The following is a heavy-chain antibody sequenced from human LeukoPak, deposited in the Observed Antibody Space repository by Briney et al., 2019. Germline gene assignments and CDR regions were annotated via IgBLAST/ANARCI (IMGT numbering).Heavy chain of an antibody. D-gene: IGHD3-3*01. Sequence: PSETLSLNCAVSGGSISSGGYSWSWIRQPPGKGLEWIGYIYHSGSTYYNPSLKSRVTISVDRSKNQFSLKLSSVTAADTAVYYCARRYYDFWSGYYYYYMDVWGKGTTVTVSS. CDR3: ARRYYDFWSGYYYYYMDV. CDR1: GGSISSGGYS. CDR2: IYHSGST. J-gene: IGHJ6*03. V-gene: IGHV4-30-2*02.